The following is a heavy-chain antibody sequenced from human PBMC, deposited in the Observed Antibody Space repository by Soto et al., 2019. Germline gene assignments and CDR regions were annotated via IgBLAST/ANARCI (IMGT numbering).Heavy chain of an antibody. Sequence: QVQLVQSGAEVKKPGASVKVSCKASGYTFTSYGISWVRQAPGQGLEWMGWISAYNGNTNYAQKLQGRVTMTTDTSTGTGYMELRRLRSDDTAVYYCARALSSGWYEGAFDIWCQGTMVTVSS. CDR1: GYTFTSYG. CDR3: ARALSSGWYEGAFDI. J-gene: IGHJ3*02. D-gene: IGHD6-19*01. V-gene: IGHV1-18*01. CDR2: ISAYNGNT.